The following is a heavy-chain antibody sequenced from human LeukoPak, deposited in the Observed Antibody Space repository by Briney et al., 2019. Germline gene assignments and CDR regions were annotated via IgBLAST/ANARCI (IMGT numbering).Heavy chain of an antibody. CDR3: VKDLGYGDGLWASPFDY. CDR2: ISTSGGST. D-gene: IGHD4-17*01. CDR1: GFTLSSYA. V-gene: IGHV3-64D*06. Sequence: PGGSLRLSCSASGFTLSSYAMHWIRQAPGKGLEYVSAISTSGGSTYYADSVKGRFTISRDNSKNTLYLQMRSLRAEDTAVYYCVKDLGYGDGLWASPFDYWGQGTLVTVSS. J-gene: IGHJ4*02.